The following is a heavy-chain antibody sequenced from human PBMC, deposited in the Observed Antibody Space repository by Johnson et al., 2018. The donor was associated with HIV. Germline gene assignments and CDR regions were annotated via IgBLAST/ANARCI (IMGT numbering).Heavy chain of an antibody. Sequence: VHLVESGGGLVQPGGSLRLSCAASGFTVSSNYMSWVRQAPGKGPEWVSTIGGSGVNTYYADSVKGRFTISRDNSKNTLYLQMNSLRAEDTAVYYCARAGDYDAFDIWGQGTMVTVSS. V-gene: IGHV3-66*01. CDR2: IGGSGVNT. CDR3: ARAGDYDAFDI. CDR1: GFTVSSNY. J-gene: IGHJ3*02. D-gene: IGHD3-16*01.